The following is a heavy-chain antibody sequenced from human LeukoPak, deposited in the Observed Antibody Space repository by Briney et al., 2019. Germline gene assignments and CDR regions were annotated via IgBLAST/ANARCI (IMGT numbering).Heavy chain of an antibody. D-gene: IGHD5-12*01. CDR3: ARGGYSGYDY. CDR1: GGSISSGSYY. V-gene: IGHV4-61*02. J-gene: IGHJ4*02. CDR2: IYTSGST. Sequence: PSETLSLTCTVSGGSISSGSYYWSWIRQPAGKGLEWIGRIYTSGSTNYNPSLKSRVTISVDTSKNQFSLKLRSTAADTAVYYCARGGYSGYDYWGQGTLVTVSS.